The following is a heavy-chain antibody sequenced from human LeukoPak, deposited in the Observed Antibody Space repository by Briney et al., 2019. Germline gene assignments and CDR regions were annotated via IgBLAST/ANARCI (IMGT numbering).Heavy chain of an antibody. Sequence: ASVKVSCKTSGGTVTTYDISWVRQAPGQGLEWMGGIIPIFDTPDHAQRFQGRVTITADRSTGTVYLELSSLRSDDTAVYYCARSHSISSGHDAFNIWGQGTLVTVSS. J-gene: IGHJ3*02. D-gene: IGHD6-6*01. V-gene: IGHV1-69*06. CDR2: IIPIFDTP. CDR3: ARSHSISSGHDAFNI. CDR1: GGTVTTYD.